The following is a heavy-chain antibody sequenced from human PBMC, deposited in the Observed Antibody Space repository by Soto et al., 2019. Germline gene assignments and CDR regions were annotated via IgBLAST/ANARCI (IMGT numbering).Heavy chain of an antibody. CDR2: ISSSSSTI. D-gene: IGHD2-2*01. V-gene: IGHV3-48*01. J-gene: IGHJ6*03. CDR3: AREGMSTMPYCSSTSCYRGYMDG. CDR1: GFTFSSYS. Sequence: GSLRLSCAASGFTFSSYSMNWVRQAPGKGLEWVSYISSSSSTIYYADSVKGRFTISRDNAKNSLYLQMNSLRAEDTAVYYCAREGMSTMPYCSSTSCYRGYMDGWGKGTTVTVSS.